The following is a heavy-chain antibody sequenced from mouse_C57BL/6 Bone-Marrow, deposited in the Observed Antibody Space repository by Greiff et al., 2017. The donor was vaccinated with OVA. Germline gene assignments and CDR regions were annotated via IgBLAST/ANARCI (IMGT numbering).Heavy chain of an antibody. Sequence: QVQLQQPGAELVKPGASVKLSCKASGYTFTSYWMQWVKQRPGQGLEWIGEIDPSDSYTNYNQKFKGKATLTVDTSSSTAYLQLSSLTSEDSAVYYCANPPYYDYDAAWYFDVWGTGTTVTVSS. J-gene: IGHJ1*03. D-gene: IGHD2-4*01. CDR3: ANPPYYDYDAAWYFDV. CDR2: IDPSDSYT. CDR1: GYTFTSYW. V-gene: IGHV1-50*01.